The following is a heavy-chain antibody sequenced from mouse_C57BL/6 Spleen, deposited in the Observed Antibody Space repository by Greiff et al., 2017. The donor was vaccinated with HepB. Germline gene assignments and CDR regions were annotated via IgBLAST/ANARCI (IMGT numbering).Heavy chain of an antibody. V-gene: IGHV1-59*01. D-gene: IGHD3-2*02. Sequence: QVQLQQPGAELVRPGTSVKLSCKASGYTFTSYWMHWVKQRPRQGLEWIGVIDPSDSYTNYNQKFKGKATLTVDTSSSTAYMQLSSLTSEDSAVYYCAREDSSGYHAMDYWGQGTSVTVSS. CDR3: AREDSSGYHAMDY. J-gene: IGHJ4*01. CDR2: IDPSDSYT. CDR1: GYTFTSYW.